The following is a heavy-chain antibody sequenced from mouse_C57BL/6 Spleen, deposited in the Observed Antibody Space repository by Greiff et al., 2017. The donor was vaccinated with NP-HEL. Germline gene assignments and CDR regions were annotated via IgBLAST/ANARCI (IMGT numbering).Heavy chain of an antibody. J-gene: IGHJ1*03. CDR3: TRALRRYFDV. V-gene: IGHV1-15*01. Sequence: VQLQQSGAELVRPGASVTLSCKASGYTFTDYEMHWVKQTPVHGLEWIGAIDPETGGTAYTQKFKGKAILTADKSSSTAYMELRSLTSEDSAVYYCTRALRRYFDVWGTGTTVTVSS. CDR1: GYTFTDYE. D-gene: IGHD2-12*01. CDR2: IDPETGGT.